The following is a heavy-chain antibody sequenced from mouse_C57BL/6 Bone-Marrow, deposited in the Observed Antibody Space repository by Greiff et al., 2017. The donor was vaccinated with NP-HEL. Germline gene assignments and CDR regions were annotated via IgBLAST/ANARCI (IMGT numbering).Heavy chain of an antibody. CDR1: GYTFTSYW. CDR2: IDPSDSYT. D-gene: IGHD2-3*01. CDR3: ARSMRFLPWFAY. Sequence: QVHVKQPGAELVMPGASVKLSCKASGYTFTSYWMHWVKQRPGQGLEWIGEIDPSDSYTNYNQKFKGKSTLTVDKSSSTAYMQLSSLTSEDSAVYYCARSMRFLPWFAYWGLGTLVTVSA. J-gene: IGHJ3*01. V-gene: IGHV1-69*01.